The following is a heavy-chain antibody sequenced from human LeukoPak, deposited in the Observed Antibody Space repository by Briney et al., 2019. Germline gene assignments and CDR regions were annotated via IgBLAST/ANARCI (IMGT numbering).Heavy chain of an antibody. J-gene: IGHJ4*02. D-gene: IGHD3-22*01. CDR1: GDSINSLDL. CDR2: MYLSGTT. V-gene: IGHV4-4*02. CDR3: ARGAPNYDSSGYYGLGCYFDY. Sequence: PSETLSLTCTVSGDSINSLDLWSWVRQPPGKGLEWIGEMYLSGTTHSNPSVKSRVTISVDTSKNQFSLKLSSVTAADTAVYYCARGAPNYDSSGYYGLGCYFDYWGQGTLVTVSS.